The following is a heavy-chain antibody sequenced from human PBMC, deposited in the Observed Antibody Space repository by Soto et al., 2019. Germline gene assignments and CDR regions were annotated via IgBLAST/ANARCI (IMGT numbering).Heavy chain of an antibody. D-gene: IGHD6-13*01. CDR2: TCYRSKWYS. Sequence: SQTLSLTCDISGDSVSSNSATWNWIRQSPSRGLEWLGRTCYRSKWYSDYAESVQSRIIINPDTSKNQFSLQLNSVTPEDTAVYYCARVKGAAAGFDTWGQGTLVTVSS. CDR1: GDSVSSNSAT. J-gene: IGHJ5*02. CDR3: ARVKGAAAGFDT. V-gene: IGHV6-1*01.